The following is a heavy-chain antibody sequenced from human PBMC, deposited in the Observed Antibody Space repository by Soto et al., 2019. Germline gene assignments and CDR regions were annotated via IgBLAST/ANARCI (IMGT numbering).Heavy chain of an antibody. V-gene: IGHV3-30*03. CDR1: GFTFSNYG. D-gene: IGHD3-3*01. CDR2: ISFDGTNK. J-gene: IGHJ6*02. CDR3: AREGGVTIFGVVTDYYYGMDV. Sequence: GGSLRLSCSASGFTFSNYGMHWVRQAPGKGLEWVAVISFDGTNKYYADSVKGRFTISRDNSKNTLFLQMNSLRPDDTAVYFCAREGGVTIFGVVTDYYYGMDVWGQGTTVTVSS.